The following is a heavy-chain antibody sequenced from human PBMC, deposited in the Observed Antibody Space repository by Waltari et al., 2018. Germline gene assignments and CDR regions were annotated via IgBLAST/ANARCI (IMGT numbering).Heavy chain of an antibody. Sequence: EVQLVESGGNLVQPGGSLRLPCAASGFTFSNFWLTWVRQAPGKGLEWVANTKEDVNEIYYLDSVKGRFTISRDNAKNSLFLQMNSLRAEDTAIYYCARGWAHLDSWGQGTLVTVS. V-gene: IGHV3-7*01. CDR2: TKEDVNEI. CDR3: ARGWAHLDS. D-gene: IGHD1-26*01. J-gene: IGHJ4*02. CDR1: GFTFSNFW.